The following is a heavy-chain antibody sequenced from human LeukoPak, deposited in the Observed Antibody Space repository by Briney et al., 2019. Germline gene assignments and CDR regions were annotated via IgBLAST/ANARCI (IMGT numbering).Heavy chain of an antibody. CDR2: IYTGGNT. CDR1: VLTVGSNC. V-gene: IGHV3-66*02. J-gene: IGHJ1*01. Sequence: GGSLRLSCTASVLTVGSNCMTWVRRAPGKGLEWVSLIYTGGNTYYADSVRGRFTISRDISKNTLYLQMSSLRTDDTAIYYCATVAVEGREFFQHWGQGTLVTVSS. D-gene: IGHD6-19*01. CDR3: ATVAVEGREFFQH.